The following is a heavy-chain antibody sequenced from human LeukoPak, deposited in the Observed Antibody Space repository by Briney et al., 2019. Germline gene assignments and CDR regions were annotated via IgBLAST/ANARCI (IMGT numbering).Heavy chain of an antibody. CDR2: ISYSGST. J-gene: IGHJ4*02. Sequence: KPSETLSLTCTVSGGSISSYYWSWIRQPPGKGLEWIGYISYSGSTNYNPSLKSRVTISVDTSKNQFSLRLSSVTAADTAVYYCARGIPDHYYSFTYWGQGTLVTVSS. CDR3: ARGIPDHYYSFTY. D-gene: IGHD3-22*01. V-gene: IGHV4-59*01. CDR1: GGSISSYY.